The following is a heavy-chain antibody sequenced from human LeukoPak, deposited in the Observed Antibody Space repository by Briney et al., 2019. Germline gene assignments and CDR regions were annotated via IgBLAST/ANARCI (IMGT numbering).Heavy chain of an antibody. J-gene: IGHJ4*02. CDR3: ARGGVCSGTSCYYVY. CDR2: ISSSSSSI. V-gene: IGHV3-48*02. Sequence: PGGSLRLSCAASGFSFSSYSMNWVRQAPGKGLEWVSYISSSSSSIYYADSVKGRFTISRDNAKNSLYLQMNSLRDEDTAVYYCARGGVCSGTSCYYVYWGQGTLVTVSS. CDR1: GFSFSSYS. D-gene: IGHD2-2*01.